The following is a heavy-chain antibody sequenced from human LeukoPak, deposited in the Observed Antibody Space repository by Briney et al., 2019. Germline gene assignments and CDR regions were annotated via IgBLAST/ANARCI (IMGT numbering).Heavy chain of an antibody. CDR2: TRNKANNYAT. Sequence: GGSLRLSCAVSGYPFSDHYIDWVRQAPGKGLEWVGQTRNKANNYATEYAASIKGRFIISRDDSRNSVYLQMNSLKTEDTAVYYCATDLGLGWYFFDYWGQGALVTVSS. V-gene: IGHV3-72*01. J-gene: IGHJ4*02. D-gene: IGHD6-19*01. CDR3: ATDLGLGWYFFDY. CDR1: GYPFSDHY.